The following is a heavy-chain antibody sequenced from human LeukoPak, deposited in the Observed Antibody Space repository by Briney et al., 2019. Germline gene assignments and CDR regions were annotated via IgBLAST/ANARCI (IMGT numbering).Heavy chain of an antibody. Sequence: TGGSLRLSCAASGFTFSSYSMNWVRQAPGKGLEWVSSISSSSSYIYYADSVKGRFTISRDNAKNSLYLQMNSLRAEDTAVYYCARSIAARPHYYYGMDVWGQGTTVTVSS. J-gene: IGHJ6*02. CDR2: ISSSSSYI. CDR1: GFTFSSYS. V-gene: IGHV3-21*01. D-gene: IGHD6-6*01. CDR3: ARSIAARPHYYYGMDV.